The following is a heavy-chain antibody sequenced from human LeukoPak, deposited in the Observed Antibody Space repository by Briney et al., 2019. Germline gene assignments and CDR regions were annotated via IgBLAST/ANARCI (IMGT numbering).Heavy chain of an antibody. D-gene: IGHD1-26*01. CDR2: ISYDGSNK. V-gene: IGHV3-30-3*01. CDR3: ARVRSARPGY. J-gene: IGHJ4*02. CDR1: GFTSSSYA. Sequence: PGGSLRLSCAASGFTSSSYAMHWVRQAPGKGLEWVAVISYDGSNKYYADSVKGRFTISRDNCKNTLYLQMNSLRAEDTAVYYCARVRSARPGYWGQGTLVTVSS.